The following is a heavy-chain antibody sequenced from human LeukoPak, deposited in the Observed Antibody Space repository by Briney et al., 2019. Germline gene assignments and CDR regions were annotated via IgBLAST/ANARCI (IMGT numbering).Heavy chain of an antibody. D-gene: IGHD3-22*01. CDR2: IYSGGSA. V-gene: IGHV3-53*01. CDR3: ARDMAYDSSGYYYSFDY. J-gene: IGHJ4*02. Sequence: GGSLRLSCAASGFTVSSNYMSWVRQAPGKGLEWVSVIYSGGSAYYADSVKGRFTISRDNAKNSLYLQMNSLRAEDTAVYYCARDMAYDSSGYYYSFDYWGQGTLVTVSS. CDR1: GFTVSSNY.